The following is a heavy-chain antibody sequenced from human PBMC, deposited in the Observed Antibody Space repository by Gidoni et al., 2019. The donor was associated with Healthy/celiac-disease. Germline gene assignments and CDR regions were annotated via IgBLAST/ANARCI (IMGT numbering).Heavy chain of an antibody. CDR3: ARPHDYGGPSGPGIN. CDR2: ISYDGSNK. D-gene: IGHD4-17*01. CDR1: GFTFSSYA. J-gene: IGHJ4*02. Sequence: CSLRLSCAASGFTFSSYAMHWVRQAPGKGLEWVAVISYDGSNKYYADSVKGRCTISRDNSKNTLYLQMNSLRAEDTAVYYCARPHDYGGPSGPGINWGQGTLVTVSS. V-gene: IGHV3-30*04.